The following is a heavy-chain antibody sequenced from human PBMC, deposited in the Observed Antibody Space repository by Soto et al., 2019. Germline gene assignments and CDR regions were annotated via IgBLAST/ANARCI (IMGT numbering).Heavy chain of an antibody. CDR3: ARSGDWGSFDS. Sequence: QVQLQESGPGRVKPSETLSLTCTVSGGSITSDYWSWIRQPPGKGLEWIGNIYYSGNTNYNPSLNSRVTISIDTSKTQFSLKLSSVTAADTAMYFCARSGDWGSFDSWGQGSLVTVSS. J-gene: IGHJ4*02. D-gene: IGHD7-27*01. CDR2: IYYSGNT. CDR1: GGSITSDY. V-gene: IGHV4-59*01.